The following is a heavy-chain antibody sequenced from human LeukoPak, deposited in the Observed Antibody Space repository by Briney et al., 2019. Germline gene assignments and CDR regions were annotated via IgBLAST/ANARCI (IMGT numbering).Heavy chain of an antibody. Sequence: GGSLRLSCAASGYTFSRYWFHWVRQAPGKGLVWVSRINTDETITTYADSVRGRFTISRANAKNILYLQMNSLRAEDTAVYYCARDFSGYDDYWGQGTLVTVSS. J-gene: IGHJ4*02. CDR2: INTDETIT. V-gene: IGHV3-74*01. CDR3: ARDFSGYDDY. D-gene: IGHD3-22*01. CDR1: GYTFSRYW.